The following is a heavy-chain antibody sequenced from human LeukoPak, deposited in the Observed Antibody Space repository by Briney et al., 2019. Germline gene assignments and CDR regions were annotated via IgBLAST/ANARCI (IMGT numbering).Heavy chain of an antibody. D-gene: IGHD1-1*01. V-gene: IGHV1-18*01. CDR1: GYTFTIYG. CDR3: ASSVRYRERWFHP. J-gene: IGHJ5*02. CDR2: ISAYNGNT. Sequence: ASVKVSCKSSGYTFTIYGISLVRQAPGQGLEWMGWISAYNGNTNYSQKLQGRGTMTTDTSTSTAYMELRSLRSDDTAVYYCASSVRYRERWFHPWGQGTLVTVSS.